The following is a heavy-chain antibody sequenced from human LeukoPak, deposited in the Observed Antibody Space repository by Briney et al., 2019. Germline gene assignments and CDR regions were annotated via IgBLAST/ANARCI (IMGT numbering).Heavy chain of an antibody. D-gene: IGHD6-19*01. J-gene: IGHJ5*02. Sequence: ASVKVSCKASGYTFTVYYIHWVRQAPGQGLEYMGWINPNSGGTNYAQKFQGRVTMTRDTSISTAYMEVSRLRSEDTAVYYCALYSSGLFDPWGQGTLVTVSS. V-gene: IGHV1-2*02. CDR1: GYTFTVYY. CDR2: INPNSGGT. CDR3: ALYSSGLFDP.